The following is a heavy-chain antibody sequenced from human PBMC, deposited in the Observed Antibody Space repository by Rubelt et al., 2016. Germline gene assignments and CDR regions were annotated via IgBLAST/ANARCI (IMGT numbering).Heavy chain of an antibody. V-gene: IGHV3-21*05. CDR2: ISSSSSYI. CDR3: AREDLLYSSSPGGY. J-gene: IGHJ4*02. D-gene: IGHD6-6*01. CDR1: GFTFSSYS. Sequence: EVQLVESGGVVVQPGGSLRLSCAASGFTFSSYSMNWVRQAPGKGLEWVSYISSSSSYIYYADSVKGRFTISRDNAKNSLYLQMNSLRAEDTAVYYCAREDLLYSSSPGGYWGQGTLVTVSS.